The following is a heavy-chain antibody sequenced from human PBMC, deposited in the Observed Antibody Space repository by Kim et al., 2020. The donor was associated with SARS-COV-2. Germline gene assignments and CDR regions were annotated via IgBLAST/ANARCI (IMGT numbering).Heavy chain of an antibody. J-gene: IGHJ3*02. CDR3: ARGSSGSYPRAFDI. D-gene: IGHD1-26*01. Sequence: GGSLRLSCAASGFTFSSYWMHWVRQAPGKGLVWVSRINSDGSSTTYADSVKGRFTISRDNAKNTLYLQMNSLRAGDTAVYYCARGSSGSYPRAFDIWGQGTMVTVSS. CDR2: INSDGSST. CDR1: GFTFSSYW. V-gene: IGHV3-74*01.